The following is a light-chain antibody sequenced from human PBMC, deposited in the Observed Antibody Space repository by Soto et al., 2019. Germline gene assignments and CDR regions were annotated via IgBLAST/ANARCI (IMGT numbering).Light chain of an antibody. J-gene: IGKJ2*01. V-gene: IGKV3-15*01. Sequence: EIVMTQSPATLSVSPGERATLSCGASQSIGTNLGWYQQRPGQPPRLLIYGASARVSGIPARFSGSGSGTEFTLAISSLQSEDFAVYYCQQYNNWPPMYTFGQGTKLEIK. CDR3: QQYNNWPPMYT. CDR2: GAS. CDR1: QSIGTN.